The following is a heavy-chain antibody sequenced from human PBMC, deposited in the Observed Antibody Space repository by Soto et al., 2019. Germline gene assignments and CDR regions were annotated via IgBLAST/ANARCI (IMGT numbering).Heavy chain of an antibody. CDR2: IWYDGTQK. Sequence: QVQLEESGGGVVQPGRSLRLSCEASGFTFNTYSMHWVRQPPGKGLEWLAAIWYDGTQKYYADSVKGRFIISRDNSKKSLYWEMNTWGAEDGAVYYGGRAGGTTVTALCHFDSWGQGTLVTVPS. CDR1: GFTFNTYS. V-gene: IGHV3-33*01. CDR3: GRAGGTTVTALCHFDS. J-gene: IGHJ4*02. D-gene: IGHD4-17*01.